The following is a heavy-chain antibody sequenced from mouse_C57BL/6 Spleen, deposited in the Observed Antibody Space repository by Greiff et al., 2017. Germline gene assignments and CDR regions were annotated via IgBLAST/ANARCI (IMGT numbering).Heavy chain of an antibody. CDR2: INPYNGDT. D-gene: IGHD2-5*01. CDR1: GYSFTGYF. CDR3: ASYSIYGYYYAMDY. V-gene: IGHV1-20*01. Sequence: VQLQQSGPELVKPGDSVKISCKASGYSFTGYFMNWVMQSHGKSLEWIGRINPYNGDTLYNQKFKGKATMTVDKSSSTAHMELRSLTSEDSAVYYCASYSIYGYYYAMDYWGQGTSVTVSS. J-gene: IGHJ4*01.